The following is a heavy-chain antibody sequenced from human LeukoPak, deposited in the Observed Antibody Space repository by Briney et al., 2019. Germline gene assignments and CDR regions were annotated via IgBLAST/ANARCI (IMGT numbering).Heavy chain of an antibody. V-gene: IGHV4-61*02. CDR3: ATTRRYGSGSYYKEDAFDI. D-gene: IGHD3-10*01. J-gene: IGHJ3*02. Sequence: PSETLSLTCTVSGGSISSGSYYWSWIRQPAGKGLEWIGRIYTSGSTNYNPSLKSRVTISVDTSKNQFSLKLSSVTAADTAVYYCATTRRYGSGSYYKEDAFDIWGQGTMVTVSS. CDR2: IYTSGST. CDR1: GGSISSGSYY.